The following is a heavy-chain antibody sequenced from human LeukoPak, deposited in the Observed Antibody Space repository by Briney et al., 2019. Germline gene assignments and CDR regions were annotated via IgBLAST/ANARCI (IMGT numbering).Heavy chain of an antibody. CDR1: GDSITTTNYY. CDR3: ARSSVVAAAGPYYFDY. V-gene: IGHV4-39*07. D-gene: IGHD6-13*01. CDR2: IFYSGST. J-gene: IGHJ4*02. Sequence: SETLSLTCTVSGDSITTTNYYWGWIRQPPGKGLEWIGNIFYSGSTYYSQSLKSRVTISVDTSKKQFSLKLSSVTAADTAVYYCARSSVVAAAGPYYFDYWGQGTLVTVSS.